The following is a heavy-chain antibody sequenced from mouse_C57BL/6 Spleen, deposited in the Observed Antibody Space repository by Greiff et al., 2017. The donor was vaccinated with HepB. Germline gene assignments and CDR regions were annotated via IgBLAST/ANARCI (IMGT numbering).Heavy chain of an antibody. D-gene: IGHD1-1*01. Sequence: DVMLVESGGGLVQPGGSLSLSCAASGFTFTDYYMSWVRQPPGKALEWLGFIRNKANGYTTEYSASVKGRFTISRDNSQSILYLQMNALRAEDSATYYCARSSYEYFDVWGTGTTVTVSS. CDR2: IRNKANGYTT. CDR3: ARSSYEYFDV. CDR1: GFTFTDYY. J-gene: IGHJ1*03. V-gene: IGHV7-3*01.